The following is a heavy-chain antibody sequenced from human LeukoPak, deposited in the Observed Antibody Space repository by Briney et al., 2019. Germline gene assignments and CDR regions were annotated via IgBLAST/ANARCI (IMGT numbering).Heavy chain of an antibody. D-gene: IGHD6-13*01. CDR1: GGSISSYY. CDR3: ARYSSSWGYNWFDP. V-gene: IGHV4-4*07. CDR2: IYTSGST. J-gene: IGHJ5*02. Sequence: SETLSLTCTVSGGSISSYYWSWIRQPAGKGLEWIGRIYTSGSTNYNPSLKSRVTMSVDTSKNQFSPKLSSVTAADTAVYYCARYSSSWGYNWFDPWGQGTLVTVSS.